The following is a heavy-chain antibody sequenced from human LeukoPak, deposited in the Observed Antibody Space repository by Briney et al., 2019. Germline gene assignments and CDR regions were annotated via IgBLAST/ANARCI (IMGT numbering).Heavy chain of an antibody. V-gene: IGHV4-61*02. D-gene: IGHD6-6*01. CDR2: FYTSGST. J-gene: IGHJ5*02. CDR1: GGSISSGSYS. CDR3: AREVIAAHNWFDP. Sequence: SETLSLTCTVSGGSISSGSYSWSWIRQPAGKGLEWIGRFYTSGSTNYNPSLKSRVAISVDTSKNQFSLKLSSVTAADTAVYYCAREVIAAHNWFDPWGQGTLVTVSS.